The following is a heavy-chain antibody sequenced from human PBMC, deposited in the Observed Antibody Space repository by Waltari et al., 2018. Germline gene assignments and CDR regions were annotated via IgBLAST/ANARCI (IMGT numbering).Heavy chain of an antibody. CDR2: IYHSGST. J-gene: IGHJ6*02. D-gene: IGHD3-3*01. Sequence: QVQLQESGPGLVKPSGTLSLTCAVSGGSISSSNWWSWVRQPPGQGLAWVGEIYHSGSTNYNPSLKSRVTISVDKSKNQFSLKLSSVTAADTAVYYCASSTYYDFWSGYYTPYYYYGMDVWGQGTTVTVSS. CDR1: GGSISSSNW. V-gene: IGHV4-4*02. CDR3: ASSTYYDFWSGYYTPYYYYGMDV.